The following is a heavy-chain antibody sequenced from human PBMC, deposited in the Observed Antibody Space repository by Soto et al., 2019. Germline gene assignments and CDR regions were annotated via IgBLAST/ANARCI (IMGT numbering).Heavy chain of an antibody. J-gene: IGHJ3*02. CDR2: IIPIYGTT. CDR3: AGALPLGDLFLFFDI. V-gene: IGHV1-69*01. CDR1: GGTFSKYA. D-gene: IGHD3-16*01. Sequence: QVQLVQSGAEVKKPGSSVKVSCKASGGTFSKYAITWVRQAPGQGLEWMGGIIPIYGTTNFAQRIQGRDTISADESTSTAYMELSSLRSDDTAVYYCAGALPLGDLFLFFDIWGQGTMVTVSS.